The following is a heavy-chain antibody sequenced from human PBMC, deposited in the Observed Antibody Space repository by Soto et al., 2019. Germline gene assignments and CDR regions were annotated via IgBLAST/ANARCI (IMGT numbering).Heavy chain of an antibody. Sequence: QLQLQESGPGLVKPWETLSLTCTVSGGSISSSSYYWGWIRQPPGKGLEWIGSIYYSGSTYYNPALKSRVIISVDTSKNQFSLRLSSVTAADTAIYYCASLPVWGSGSNWGQGTLLTVSS. V-gene: IGHV4-39*01. J-gene: IGHJ4*02. CDR1: GGSISSSSYY. CDR3: ASLPVWGSGSN. D-gene: IGHD3-10*01. CDR2: IYYSGST.